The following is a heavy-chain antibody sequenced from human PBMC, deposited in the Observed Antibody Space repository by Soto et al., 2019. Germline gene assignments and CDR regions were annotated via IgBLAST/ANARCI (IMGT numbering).Heavy chain of an antibody. Sequence: SETLSLTCTVSGGSISSGVYYWTWIRQHPGKVLDWIGYSYYSGITYYNPSLKSRVTISVDTSKNQFSLKLSSVTAADTAVYYCARESTYYYGSGSYYKAGSFDYWGQGTLVTVSS. V-gene: IGHV4-31*03. D-gene: IGHD3-10*01. J-gene: IGHJ4*02. CDR1: GGSISSGVYY. CDR3: ARESTYYYGSGSYYKAGSFDY. CDR2: SYYSGIT.